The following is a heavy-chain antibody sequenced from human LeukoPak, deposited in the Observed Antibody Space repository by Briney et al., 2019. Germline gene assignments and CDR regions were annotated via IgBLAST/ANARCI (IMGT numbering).Heavy chain of an antibody. Sequence: SETLSLTCSVSGGSVSSTSYYWAWIRRPPGKGLEWIGCVYYTENTHYNPSLKSRVTISVDTSKNQFSLKLSSVTAADTAVYYCARSHLSDYGDYKVYYGMDVWGQGTTVTVSS. J-gene: IGHJ6*02. D-gene: IGHD4-17*01. CDR3: ARSHLSDYGDYKVYYGMDV. V-gene: IGHV4-39*01. CDR2: VYYTENT. CDR1: GGSVSSTSYY.